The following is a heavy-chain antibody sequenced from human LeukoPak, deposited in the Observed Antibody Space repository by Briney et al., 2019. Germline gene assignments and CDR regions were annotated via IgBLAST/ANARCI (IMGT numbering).Heavy chain of an antibody. CDR3: ARTYGSGAYYYYYYMDV. CDR2: IYYSEST. V-gene: IGHV4-39*07. D-gene: IGHD3-10*01. CDR1: GGSISSSSYY. J-gene: IGHJ6*03. Sequence: PSETLSLTCTVSGGSISSSSYYWGWIRQPPGKGLEWIGSIYYSESTYYNPSLKSRVTISVDTSKNQFSLKLSSVTAADTAVYYCARTYGSGAYYYYYYMDVWGKGTTVTVSS.